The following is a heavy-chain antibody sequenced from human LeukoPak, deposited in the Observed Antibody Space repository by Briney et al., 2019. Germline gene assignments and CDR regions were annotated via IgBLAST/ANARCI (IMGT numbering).Heavy chain of an antibody. CDR2: IYYSGST. D-gene: IGHD3-3*01. CDR1: GGSISSSSYY. V-gene: IGHV4-39*07. CDR3: ARTQTYYDFWSGYFPFDP. J-gene: IGHJ5*02. Sequence: PSETLSLTCTVSGGSISSSSYYWGWIRQPPGKGLEWIGSIYYSGSTYYNPSLKSRVTISVDTSKNQFSLKLSSVTAADTAVYYCARTQTYYDFWSGYFPFDPWGQGTLVTVSS.